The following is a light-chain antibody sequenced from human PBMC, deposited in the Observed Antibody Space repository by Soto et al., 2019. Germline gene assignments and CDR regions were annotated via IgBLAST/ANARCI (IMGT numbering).Light chain of an antibody. CDR1: SSDVGGYEY. J-gene: IGLJ3*02. V-gene: IGLV2-8*01. Sequence: QSALTQPPSASGSLGQSVTISCTGSSSDVGGYEYVAWYQQHPGKAPKLMIFEVNKRPSGVPNRFSGSKSGNTASLTVSGLQAEDEAAYYCSSFAVANIGVFGGGTKVTVL. CDR2: EVN. CDR3: SSFAVANIGV.